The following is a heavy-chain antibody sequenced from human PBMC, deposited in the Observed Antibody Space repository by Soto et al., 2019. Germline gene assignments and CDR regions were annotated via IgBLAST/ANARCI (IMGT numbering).Heavy chain of an antibody. CDR1: GGSISSGNYY. CDR2: ISSSGTT. D-gene: IGHD4-17*01. J-gene: IGHJ4*02. V-gene: IGHV4-30-4*01. CDR3: PAIGPPVTGLYYFDY. Sequence: QVQLQESGPGLVKPSQTLSLTCTVSGGSISSGNYYWSWIRQPPGKGLEWVGFISSSGTTHYSASLRSRGSXPXDXAEXRFPLDLSAVTAADTAVSYCPAIGPPVTGLYYFDYWGQGTLVTASA.